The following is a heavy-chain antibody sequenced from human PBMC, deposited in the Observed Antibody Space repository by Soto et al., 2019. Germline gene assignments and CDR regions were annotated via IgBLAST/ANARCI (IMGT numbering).Heavy chain of an antibody. CDR2: INPSGGST. CDR1: GYTFTSYY. J-gene: IGHJ4*02. V-gene: IGHV1-46*01. D-gene: IGHD6-19*01. Sequence: GASVKVCCKASGYTFTSYYMHWVRQAPGQGLEWMGIINPSGGSTSYAQKFQGRVTMTRDESTSTAYMELSSLRSEDTAVYYCAREEFSSSFDYWGQGPLVTVSS. CDR3: AREEFSSSFDY.